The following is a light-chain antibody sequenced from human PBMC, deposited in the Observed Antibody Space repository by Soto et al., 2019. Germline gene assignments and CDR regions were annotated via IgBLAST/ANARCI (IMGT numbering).Light chain of an antibody. V-gene: IGKV1-5*03. CDR1: QSISPW. CDR2: KAS. CDR3: QQSNSYPWT. J-gene: IGKJ1*01. Sequence: DIPTTQSPSTLSASAGDRVTITCRASQSISPWLAWYQQKPGKAPKLLIYKASSLQSGVPSRFSGSGSGTEFTLTISNLQPDDFATYYCQQSNSYPWTFGQGTKVDIK.